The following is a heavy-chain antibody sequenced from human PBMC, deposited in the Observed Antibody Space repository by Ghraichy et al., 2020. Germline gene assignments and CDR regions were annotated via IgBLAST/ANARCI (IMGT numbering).Heavy chain of an antibody. CDR3: ARDVVCSGGSCYSDY. D-gene: IGHD2-15*01. Sequence: SETLSLTCTVSGGSVSSGSYYWSWIRQPPGKGLEWIGYIYYSGSTNYNPSLKSRVTISVDTSKNQFSLKLSSVTAADTAVYYCARDVVCSGGSCYSDYWGQGTLVTVSS. CDR2: IYYSGST. J-gene: IGHJ4*02. V-gene: IGHV4-61*01. CDR1: GGSVSSGSYY.